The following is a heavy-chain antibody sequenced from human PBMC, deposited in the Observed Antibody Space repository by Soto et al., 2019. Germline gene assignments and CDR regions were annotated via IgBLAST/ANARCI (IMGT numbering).Heavy chain of an antibody. CDR1: GGTFSSYA. Sequence: QVQLVQSGAEVKKPGSSVKVSCKASGGTFSSYAISWVRQAPGQGLEWMGGIIPIFGTANYAQKFQGRVTITADESTSTAYMELSSLRSEDTAVYYCAREYYGSGSYYARDAFDIWGQGTMVTVS. J-gene: IGHJ3*02. V-gene: IGHV1-69*01. CDR3: AREYYGSGSYYARDAFDI. D-gene: IGHD3-10*01. CDR2: IIPIFGTA.